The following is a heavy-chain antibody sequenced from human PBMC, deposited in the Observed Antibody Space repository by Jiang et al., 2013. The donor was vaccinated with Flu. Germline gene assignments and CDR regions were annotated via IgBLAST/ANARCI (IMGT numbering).Heavy chain of an antibody. D-gene: IGHD4-11*01. V-gene: IGHV1-2*06. Sequence: KVSCKAYGYTFTGYYMHWVRQAPGQGLEWMGRINPNSGGTNYAQKFQGRVTMTRDTSISTAYMELSSLRSEDTAVYYCARASMTTVTTDDYYYYYGMDVWGQGTTVTVSS. CDR3: ARASMTTVTTDDYYYYYGMDV. CDR2: INPNSGGT. J-gene: IGHJ6*02. CDR1: GYTFTGYY.